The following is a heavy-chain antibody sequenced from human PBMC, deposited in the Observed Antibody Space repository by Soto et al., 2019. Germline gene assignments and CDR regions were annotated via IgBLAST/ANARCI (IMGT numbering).Heavy chain of an antibody. CDR2: IYYSGST. J-gene: IGHJ4*02. CDR1: GGSTNSGLYY. V-gene: IGHV4-39*01. CDR3: ASLTRGASDY. D-gene: IGHD1-26*01. Sequence: QLQLQESGPGLVKPSETLSLTCTVSGGSTNSGLYYWGWIRQPPGKGLEWIASIYYSGSTYYSPSLKSRVTISVDTSNNQFSLKLSSVTASDTAVYYCASLTRGASDYWGQGTRVTVSS.